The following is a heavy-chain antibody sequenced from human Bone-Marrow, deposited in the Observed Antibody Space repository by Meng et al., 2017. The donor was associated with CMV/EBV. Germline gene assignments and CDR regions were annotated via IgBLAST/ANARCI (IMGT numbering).Heavy chain of an antibody. CDR2: IGTAGDT. V-gene: IGHV3-13*01. CDR1: GFTFSSYD. J-gene: IGHJ6*02. CDR3: ARDVSMDV. D-gene: IGHD5/OR15-5a*01. Sequence: GESLKISCAASGFTFSSYDMHWVRQATGKGLEWVSAIGTAGDTYYPGSVKGRFTIYRENAKNSLYLQMNRLRAGDTAVYYCARDVSMDVWGQGTTVTVSS.